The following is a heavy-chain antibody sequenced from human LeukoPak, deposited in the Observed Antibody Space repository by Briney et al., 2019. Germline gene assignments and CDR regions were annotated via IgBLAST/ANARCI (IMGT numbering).Heavy chain of an antibody. V-gene: IGHV4-61*01. D-gene: IGHD3-3*01. CDR1: GGSVSSGSYY. J-gene: IGHJ6*02. Sequence: SETLSLTCTVSGGSVSSGSYYWSWIRQPPGKGLEWIGYIYYSGSTNYNPSLKSRVTISVDTSKNQFSLKLSSVTAADTAVYYCARFSRITIFGVVILQGMDVWGQGTTVTVSS. CDR3: ARFSRITIFGVVILQGMDV. CDR2: IYYSGST.